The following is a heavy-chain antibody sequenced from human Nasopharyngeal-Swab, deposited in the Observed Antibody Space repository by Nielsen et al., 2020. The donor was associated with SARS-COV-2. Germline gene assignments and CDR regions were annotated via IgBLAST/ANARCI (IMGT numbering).Heavy chain of an antibody. J-gene: IGHJ6*02. Sequence: SETLSLTCAVYGGSLSGYYWSWIRQFPGKGLEWIGEINQSGSTNYNPSLKSRITVSVDTSKNQFSLNLSSVTAADTAVYYCARAPYYELAYYYYGMDVWGQGTTVTVSS. CDR3: ARAPYYELAYYYYGMDV. CDR2: INQSGST. V-gene: IGHV4-34*01. CDR1: GGSLSGYY. D-gene: IGHD3-22*01.